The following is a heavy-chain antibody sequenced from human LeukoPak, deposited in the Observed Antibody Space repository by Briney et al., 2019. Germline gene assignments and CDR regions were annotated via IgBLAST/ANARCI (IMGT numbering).Heavy chain of an antibody. Sequence: SETLSLTCTVSGGSISSYYWSWIRQPARKGLEWIGRIYTSGSTNYNPSLKSRVTISVDKSKNQFSLKLSSVTAADTAVYYCAREGYYYDSSGYSDWGQGTLVTVSS. V-gene: IGHV4-4*07. D-gene: IGHD3-22*01. CDR2: IYTSGST. J-gene: IGHJ4*02. CDR3: AREGYYYDSSGYSD. CDR1: GGSISSYY.